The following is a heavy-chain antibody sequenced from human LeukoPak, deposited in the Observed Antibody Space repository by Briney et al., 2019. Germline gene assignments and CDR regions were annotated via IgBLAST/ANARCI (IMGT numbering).Heavy chain of an antibody. Sequence: PSETLSLTCTVSGGSISSSSYYWGWIRQPPGKGLEWIVSIYYSGSTYYNPSLKSRVTISVDTSKNQFSLKLSSVTAADTAVYYCARDQWRWLQNYWDYYYYYMDVWGKGTTVTVSS. J-gene: IGHJ6*03. CDR1: GGSISSSSYY. V-gene: IGHV4-39*07. CDR3: ARDQWRWLQNYWDYYYYYMDV. CDR2: IYYSGST. D-gene: IGHD5-24*01.